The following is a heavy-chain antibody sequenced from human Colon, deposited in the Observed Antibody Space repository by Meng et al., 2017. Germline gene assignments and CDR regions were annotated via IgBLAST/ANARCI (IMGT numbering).Heavy chain of an antibody. J-gene: IGHJ4*02. D-gene: IGHD2-15*01. CDR3: ARESADGGSFDL. CDR2: LNPRTGDT. V-gene: IGHV1-2*06. Sequence: QVQLVQPGAEVTKPGASVTVSCKASGYTLYIHWVRLRPGEGLEWMGRLNPRTGDTKSAQSFQGRVTMTRDTSTTTFSMDLRSLTTDDSAIYFCARESADGGSFDLWGQGTLVTVSS. CDR1: GYTLY.